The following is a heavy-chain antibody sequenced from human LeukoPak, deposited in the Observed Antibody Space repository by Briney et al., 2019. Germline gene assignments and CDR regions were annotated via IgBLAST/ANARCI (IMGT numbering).Heavy chain of an antibody. CDR2: IIPIFGTA. CDR1: GGTFSSYA. D-gene: IGHD2-15*01. J-gene: IGHJ5*02. Sequence: WASVKVSCKASGGTFSSYAISWVRQAPGQGLEWVGGIIPIFGTANYAQKFQGRVTITADESTSTAYMELSSLRSEDTAVYYCASRYCSGGSCYSFSWFDPWGQGTLVTVSS. CDR3: ASRYCSGGSCYSFSWFDP. V-gene: IGHV1-69*13.